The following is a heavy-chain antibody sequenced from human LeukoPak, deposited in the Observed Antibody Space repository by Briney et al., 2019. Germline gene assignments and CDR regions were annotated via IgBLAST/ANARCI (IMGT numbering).Heavy chain of an antibody. CDR2: IWYDGSNK. D-gene: IGHD3-9*01. CDR3: AKGKRLRYGGRDPDY. V-gene: IGHV3-33*06. Sequence: QSGGSLRLSCAASGFTFSSYGMHWVRQAPGKGLEWVAVIWYDGSNKYYADSVKGRFTISRDNSKNTLYLQMNSLRVEDTAVYYCAKGKRLRYGGRDPDYWGQGTLVTVSS. J-gene: IGHJ4*02. CDR1: GFTFSSYG.